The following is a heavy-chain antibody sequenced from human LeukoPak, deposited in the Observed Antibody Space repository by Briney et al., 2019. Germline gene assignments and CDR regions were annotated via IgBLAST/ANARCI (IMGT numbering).Heavy chain of an antibody. CDR2: INPNSGGT. CDR1: GYTFTGYY. CDR3: ASDPYCSGGSCTIAPDY. V-gene: IGHV1-2*06. D-gene: IGHD2-15*01. J-gene: IGHJ4*02. Sequence: ASVKVSCKASGYTFTGYYMHWVRQAPGQGLEWMGRINPNSGGTNYAQKFQGRVTMTRDTSISTAYMELSRLRSDDTAVYYCASDPYCSGGSCTIAPDYRGQGTLVTVSS.